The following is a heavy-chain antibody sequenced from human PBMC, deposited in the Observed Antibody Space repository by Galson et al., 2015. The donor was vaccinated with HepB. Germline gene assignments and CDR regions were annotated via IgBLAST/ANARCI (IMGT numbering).Heavy chain of an antibody. CDR3: ARGYWQLEPPNSYYYYYMDV. V-gene: IGHV1-69*13. Sequence: SVKVSCKASGGTFSSYAISWVRQAPGQGLEWMGGIIPIFGTANYAQKFQGRVTITADESTSTAYMELSSLRSEDTAVYYCARGYWQLEPPNSYYYYYMDVWGKGTTVTVSS. CDR1: GGTFSSYA. D-gene: IGHD1-1*01. CDR2: IIPIFGTA. J-gene: IGHJ6*03.